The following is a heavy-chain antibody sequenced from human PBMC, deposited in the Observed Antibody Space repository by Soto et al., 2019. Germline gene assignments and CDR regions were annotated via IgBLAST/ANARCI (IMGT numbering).Heavy chain of an antibody. CDR3: ARESTAMVFDY. D-gene: IGHD5-18*01. J-gene: IGHJ4*02. CDR2: IWYDGSNK. V-gene: IGHV3-33*01. CDR1: GFTFSSYG. Sequence: QVQLVESGGGVVQPGRSLRLSCAASGFTFSSYGMHWVRQAPGKGLEWVAVIWYDGSNKYYADSVKGRFTISRDNSKNTLYLQMNSLRAEDTAVYYCARESTAMVFDYWGQGTLVTVSS.